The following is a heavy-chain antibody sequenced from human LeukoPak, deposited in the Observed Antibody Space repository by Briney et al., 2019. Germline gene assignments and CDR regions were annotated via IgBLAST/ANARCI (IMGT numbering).Heavy chain of an antibody. V-gene: IGHV3-23*01. Sequence: GGSLRLSCVASGFTFSSYALSWVRPAPGKGLEWVSTSSGSGGTIFYEDSVKGRFTIPRDHSKNTVYLQMNRLRAEDTAVYYCAKAGYRGGQWFFDYWGQGALVTVSS. D-gene: IGHD3-22*01. CDR1: GFTFSSYA. CDR3: AKAGYRGGQWFFDY. CDR2: SSGSGGTI. J-gene: IGHJ4*02.